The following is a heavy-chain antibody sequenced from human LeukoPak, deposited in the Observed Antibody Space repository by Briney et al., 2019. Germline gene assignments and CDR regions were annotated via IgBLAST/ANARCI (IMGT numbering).Heavy chain of an antibody. CDR2: IIPIFGTA. D-gene: IGHD6-6*01. J-gene: IGHJ5*02. CDR1: GGTFSSYA. V-gene: IGHV1-69*13. CDR3: AREGLEYSSSSPWFDP. Sequence: GASVKVSCKASGGTFSSYAISWVRQAPGQGLEWMGGIIPIFGTANYAQKFQGRVTITADESTSTAYMEPSSLRSEDTAVYYCAREGLEYSSSSPWFDPWGQGTLVTVSS.